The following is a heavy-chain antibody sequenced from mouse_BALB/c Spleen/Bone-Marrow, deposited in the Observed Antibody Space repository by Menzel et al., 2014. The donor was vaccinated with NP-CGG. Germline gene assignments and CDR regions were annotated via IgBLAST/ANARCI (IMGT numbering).Heavy chain of an antibody. D-gene: IGHD1-1*01. CDR3: ARWITTVVAPYAMDY. Sequence: QVQLQQSGAELVRPGSSVKISCKASGYAFXSYWMNWVQQRPGQGLEWIGQIYPGDGDTNYNGKFKGNATLTADKSSSTAHMQLSSLTSEDSAVYFCARWITTVVAPYAMDYWGQGTSVTVSS. CDR1: GYAFXSYW. CDR2: IYPGDGDT. V-gene: IGHV1-80*01. J-gene: IGHJ4*01.